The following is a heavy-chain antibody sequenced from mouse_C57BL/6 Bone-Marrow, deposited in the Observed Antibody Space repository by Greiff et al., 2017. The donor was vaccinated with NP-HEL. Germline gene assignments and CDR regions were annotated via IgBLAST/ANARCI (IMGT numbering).Heavy chain of an antibody. CDR2: INPSSGYT. CDR1: GYTFTSYW. J-gene: IGHJ2*01. CDR3: ARRTTVVARGDY. D-gene: IGHD1-1*01. V-gene: IGHV1-7*01. Sequence: QVQLKESGAELAKPGASAKLSCKASGYTFTSYWMHWVKQRPGQGLEWIGYINPSSGYTKYNQKFKDKATLTADKSSSTAYMQLSSLTYEDSAVYYCARRTTVVARGDYWGQGTTLTVSS.